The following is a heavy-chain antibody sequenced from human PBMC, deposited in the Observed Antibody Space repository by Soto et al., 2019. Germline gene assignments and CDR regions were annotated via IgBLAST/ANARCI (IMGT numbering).Heavy chain of an antibody. D-gene: IGHD3-10*01. CDR2: ISGNGDTA. CDR1: GFTCSGYA. J-gene: IGHJ3*02. Sequence: EVQLLESGGGLVQPGGSLRLSCAAAGFTCSGYAMNLVRQAPGKGLEWVSVISGNGDTAFYAGSVKGRLTISRDNSKNTLYLQMNSLRAEDSAVYYCAKKSYCCAGDRGPLDIWGQGTRVTVSS. V-gene: IGHV3-23*01. CDR3: AKKSYCCAGDRGPLDI.